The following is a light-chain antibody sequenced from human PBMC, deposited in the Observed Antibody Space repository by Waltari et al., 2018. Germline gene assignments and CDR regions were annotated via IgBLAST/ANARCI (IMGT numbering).Light chain of an antibody. CDR2: DPS. J-gene: IGKJ5*01. Sequence: DIQMTQSPSSLSSSVGDRVTITCRASRDIDAYLNWYQQQPGKPPKLLIYDPSTVQRVVPTTFSGSGLGHDLSLTLSVLPPTDFATYFCQQSYSAPFTFGRGTRLE. V-gene: IGKV1-39*01. CDR1: RDIDAY. CDR3: QQSYSAPFT.